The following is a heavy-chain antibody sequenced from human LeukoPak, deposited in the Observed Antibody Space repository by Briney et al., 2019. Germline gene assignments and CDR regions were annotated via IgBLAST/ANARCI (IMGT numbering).Heavy chain of an antibody. J-gene: IGHJ3*02. D-gene: IGHD4-23*01. Sequence: GGTLRLSCAASGFNLASYMLNWVRQAPGKGLEWVAFIRYDGSNKYYADSVKGRFTISRDNSKNTLYLQMNSLRAEDTAVYYCAKGYFYGGNSLDAFDIWGQGTMVTVSS. CDR1: GFNLASYM. CDR2: IRYDGSNK. V-gene: IGHV3-30*02. CDR3: AKGYFYGGNSLDAFDI.